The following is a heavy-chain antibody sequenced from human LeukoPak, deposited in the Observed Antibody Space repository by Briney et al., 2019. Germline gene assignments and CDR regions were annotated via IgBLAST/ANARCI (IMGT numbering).Heavy chain of an antibody. D-gene: IGHD6-13*01. Sequence: SGTLSLTCAVSVGSISSSNWWSWVRQPPGKGLEWIGEIYHSGSTNYNPSLKSRVTISVDKSKNQFSLKLSSVNAADTAVYYCARGLPIAAAGTEYFQHWGQGTLVTVSS. CDR2: IYHSGST. CDR3: ARGLPIAAAGTEYFQH. V-gene: IGHV4-4*02. J-gene: IGHJ1*01. CDR1: VGSISSSNW.